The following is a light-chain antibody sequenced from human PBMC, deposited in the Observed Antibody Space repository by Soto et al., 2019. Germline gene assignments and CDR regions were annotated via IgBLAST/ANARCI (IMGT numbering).Light chain of an antibody. Sequence: EVVLTQSPVPLSLSPGERATLSCRASPSFRGLLAWYQQKPGQAPRLLIYDAYNRATGIPPRFSGSGSGTDFTLTISSLEPEDSAVYYCQQRHMWPITFGQGTRLEIK. CDR1: PSFRGL. J-gene: IGKJ5*01. CDR3: QQRHMWPIT. V-gene: IGKV3-11*01. CDR2: DAY.